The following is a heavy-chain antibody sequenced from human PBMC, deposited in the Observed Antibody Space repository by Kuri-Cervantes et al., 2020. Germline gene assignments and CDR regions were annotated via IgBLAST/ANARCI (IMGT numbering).Heavy chain of an antibody. CDR2: FDPEDGET. J-gene: IGHJ6*02. CDR1: GYTLTELS. Sequence: ASVKVSCKVSGYTLTELSMHWVRQAPGKGLEWMGGFDPEDGETIYAQKLQGRVTMTTDTSTSTAYMELRSLRSDDTAVYYCARNANVDIVATFYYYYYGMDVWGQGTTVTVSS. V-gene: IGHV1-24*01. CDR3: ARNANVDIVATFYYYYYGMDV. D-gene: IGHD5-12*01.